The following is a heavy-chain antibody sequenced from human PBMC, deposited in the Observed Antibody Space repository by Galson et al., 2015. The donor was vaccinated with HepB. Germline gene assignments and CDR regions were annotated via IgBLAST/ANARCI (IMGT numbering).Heavy chain of an antibody. CDR2: IIPIFGTA. CDR3: AKHKLAQIVVVPAAKVAVNAFDI. CDR1: GGTFSSYA. Sequence: SVKVSCKASGGTFSSYAISWVRQAPGQGLEWMGGIIPIFGTANYAQKFQGRVTITADESTSTAYMELSSLRSEDTAVYYCAKHKLAQIVVVPAAKVAVNAFDIWGQGTMVTVSS. D-gene: IGHD2-2*01. V-gene: IGHV1-69*13. J-gene: IGHJ3*02.